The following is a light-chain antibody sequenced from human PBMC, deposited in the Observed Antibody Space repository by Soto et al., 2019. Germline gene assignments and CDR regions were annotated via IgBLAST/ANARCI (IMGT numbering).Light chain of an antibody. CDR3: QQYFDWPLT. CDR2: DVY. V-gene: IGKV3-15*01. Sequence: EIVMTQSPATLSVSPGEGVTLSCRASQSIIDNLAWYQQKPGQTPRLLIYDVYSRASGIPARFSGSSSGTDYTLTISSLQSEDSAVYYCQQYFDWPLTFRGGTNVEI. CDR1: QSIIDN. J-gene: IGKJ4*01.